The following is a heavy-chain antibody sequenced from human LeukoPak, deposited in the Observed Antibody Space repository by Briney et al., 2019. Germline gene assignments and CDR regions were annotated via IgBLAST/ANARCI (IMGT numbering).Heavy chain of an antibody. CDR1: GGSISSSSYY. D-gene: IGHD3-16*02. CDR2: IYYSGST. J-gene: IGHJ4*02. CDR3: ASSTFGGVIDPFDY. V-gene: IGHV4-39*01. Sequence: SETVSLTCTVSGGSISSSSYYWGWIRQPPGKGLEWIGSIYYSGSTYYNPSLKSRVTISVDTSKNQFSLKLSSVTAADTAVYYCASSTFGGVIDPFDYWGQGTLVTVSS.